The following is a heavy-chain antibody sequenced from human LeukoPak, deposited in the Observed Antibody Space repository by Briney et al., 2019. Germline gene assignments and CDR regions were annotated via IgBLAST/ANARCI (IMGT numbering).Heavy chain of an antibody. D-gene: IGHD3-22*01. CDR1: GFTFRSYA. V-gene: IGHV3-23*01. CDR3: AKGGHDISCYYYVVSEVAKPTYFAY. J-gene: IGHJ4*02. Sequence: PGGSLRLSCAASGFTFRSYAVRWVRQAPGKGLEWVSAISGSGGSKYYADSEKGGFNISRENYKNTLYLQMNRLRAEDTAVYDCAKGGHDISCYYYVVSEVAKPTYFAYWGQGTLVTVSS. CDR2: ISGSGGSK.